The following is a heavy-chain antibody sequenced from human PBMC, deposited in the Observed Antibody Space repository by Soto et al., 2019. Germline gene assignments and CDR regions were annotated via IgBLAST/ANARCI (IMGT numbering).Heavy chain of an antibody. V-gene: IGHV3-48*01. CDR1: GFTFSSYN. D-gene: IGHD3-22*01. Sequence: GGSLRLSCAASGFTFSSYNMNWVRQAPGKGLEWVSYISSSGSTIYYADSVKGRFAISRDNAKNSLYLQMNSLRAEDTAVYYCARVAYYYDSSGYFYWGQGTLVTVSS. CDR3: ARVAYYYDSSGYFY. CDR2: ISSSGSTI. J-gene: IGHJ4*02.